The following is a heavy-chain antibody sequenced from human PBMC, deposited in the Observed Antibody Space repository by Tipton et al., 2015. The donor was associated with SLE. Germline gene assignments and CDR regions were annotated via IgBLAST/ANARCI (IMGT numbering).Heavy chain of an antibody. CDR1: GGSFSGYH. CDR3: ATGSGSLRY. Sequence: TLSLTCAVYGGSFSGYHWTWIRQPPGQGLEWIGEIADTGSPNYNPSLTSRVTISLDTSKSQFSLILNSLTAADTAVYYCATGSGSLRYWGQGLQVTVSS. J-gene: IGHJ4*02. D-gene: IGHD2-15*01. V-gene: IGHV4-34*01. CDR2: IADTGSP.